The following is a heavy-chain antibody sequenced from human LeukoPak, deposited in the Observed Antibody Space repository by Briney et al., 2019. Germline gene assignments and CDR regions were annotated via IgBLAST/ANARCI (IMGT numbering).Heavy chain of an antibody. J-gene: IGHJ5*02. CDR2: IYYSGST. D-gene: IGHD3-22*01. CDR1: GGSISSYY. CDR3: ARDNYDNTAIGDWFDP. Sequence: SETLSLTCTVSGGSISSYYWSWIRQPPGKGLEWIGNIYYSGSTNYNPSLKSRVTMSIDTSKNQFSLKLSSVTAADTAVYYCARDNYDNTAIGDWFDPWGQGTLVTVSS. V-gene: IGHV4-59*12.